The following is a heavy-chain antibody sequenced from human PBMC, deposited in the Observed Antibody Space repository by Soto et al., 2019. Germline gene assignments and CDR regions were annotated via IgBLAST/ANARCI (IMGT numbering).Heavy chain of an antibody. CDR3: ARKMPTMIVVVIQNWFDP. Sequence: QVQLQQWGAGLLKPSETLSLTCAVYGGSFSGYYWSWIRQPPGKGLEWIGEINHSGSTNYNPSLKSRVTISVDTSKNQFSLKLSSVNAADTAVYYCARKMPTMIVVVIQNWFDPWGQGTLVTVSS. J-gene: IGHJ5*02. CDR2: INHSGST. CDR1: GGSFSGYY. V-gene: IGHV4-34*01. D-gene: IGHD3-22*01.